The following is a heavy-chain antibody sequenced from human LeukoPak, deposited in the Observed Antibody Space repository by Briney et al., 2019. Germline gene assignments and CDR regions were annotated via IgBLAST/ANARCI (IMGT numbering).Heavy chain of an antibody. CDR2: INSDGSST. V-gene: IGHV3-74*01. CDR3: ARAALDCSSTSCYRGDYYGMDV. CDR1: GFTFSTYFW. Sequence: GGSLRLSCAASGFTFSTYFWMHWVRQAPGKGLVWVSRINSDGSSTSYADSVKGRFTISRDNAKNTLYLQMNSLRAEDTAVYYCARAALDCSSTSCYRGDYYGMDVWGQGTTVTVSS. D-gene: IGHD2-2*01. J-gene: IGHJ6*02.